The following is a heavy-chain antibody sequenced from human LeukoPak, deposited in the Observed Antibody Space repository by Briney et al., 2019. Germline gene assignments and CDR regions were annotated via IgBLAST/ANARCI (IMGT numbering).Heavy chain of an antibody. V-gene: IGHV1-18*01. CDR2: ISAYNGNT. J-gene: IGHJ6*02. D-gene: IGHD3-3*01. Sequence: GASVKVSCKASGYTFTSYGISWVRQAPGQGLEWMGWISAYNGNTNYAQKLQGRVTMTTDTSTSTAYMELRSLRSDDTAVYYCARATGRSRPDYDFWSGYYTDLWYWRDGMDVWGQGTTVTVSS. CDR1: GYTFTSYG. CDR3: ARATGRSRPDYDFWSGYYTDLWYWRDGMDV.